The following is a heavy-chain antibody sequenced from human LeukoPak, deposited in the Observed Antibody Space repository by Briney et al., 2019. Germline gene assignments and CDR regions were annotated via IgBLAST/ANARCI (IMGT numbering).Heavy chain of an antibody. CDR3: VRAAPRDCSPASCSLFDT. CDR1: GFTFNNYA. J-gene: IGHJ4*02. V-gene: IGHV3-23*01. Sequence: GGSLRLSCAGSGFTFNNYAMSWVRRAPRKGLEWVATIMIGGDGKHYADSVKGRFTISRDRSESTLYLQMNGLRADDTAVYYCVRAAPRDCSPASCSLFDTWGQGTLVTVSS. CDR2: IMIGGDGK. D-gene: IGHD2-2*01.